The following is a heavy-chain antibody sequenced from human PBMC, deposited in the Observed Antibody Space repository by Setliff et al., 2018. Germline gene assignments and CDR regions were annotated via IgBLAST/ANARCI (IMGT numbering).Heavy chain of an antibody. Sequence: GASVKVSCKASGGTFNSYAISWVRQAPGQGLEWMGGIIPIFGSANYARKFQGRVTVTADESTSTAYMELSSLGSEDTAVYYCARGSVEYSRGWYYFDYWAQGTLVTVSS. CDR3: ARGSVEYSRGWYYFDY. V-gene: IGHV1-69*13. CDR2: IIPIFGSA. CDR1: GGTFNSYA. D-gene: IGHD6-19*01. J-gene: IGHJ4*02.